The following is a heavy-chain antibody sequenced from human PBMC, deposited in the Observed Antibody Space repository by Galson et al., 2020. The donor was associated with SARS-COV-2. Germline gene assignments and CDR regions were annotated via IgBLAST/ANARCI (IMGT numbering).Heavy chain of an antibody. J-gene: IGHJ3*02. CDR2: IKQDGSEK. CDR1: GFTFSSYW. V-gene: IGHV3-7*01. Sequence: GGSLRLSCAASGFTFSSYWMSWVRQAPGKGLEWVANIKQDGSEKYYVDSVKGRFTISRDNAKNSLYLQMNSLRAEDTAVYYCARVSAPVEAILLLWFGEQDAFDIWGQGTMVTVSS. CDR3: ARVSAPVEAILLLWFGEQDAFDI. D-gene: IGHD3-10*01.